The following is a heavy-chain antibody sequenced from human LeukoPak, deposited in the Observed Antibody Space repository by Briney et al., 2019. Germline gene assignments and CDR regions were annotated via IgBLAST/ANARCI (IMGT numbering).Heavy chain of an antibody. CDR3: ARPRGSPIGGYNWFDP. CDR1: GDSVSSNIAA. V-gene: IGHV6-1*01. CDR2: THYSSRWYN. Sequence: SQTLSLTCAISGDSVSSNIAAWNWIRQSPTRGLEWLGRTHYSSRWYNDYAVSVKSRITIYADTSKNQFSLQLNSVTPEDTAVYYCARPRGSPIGGYNWFDPWGQGTLVTVSS. D-gene: IGHD2-15*01. J-gene: IGHJ5*02.